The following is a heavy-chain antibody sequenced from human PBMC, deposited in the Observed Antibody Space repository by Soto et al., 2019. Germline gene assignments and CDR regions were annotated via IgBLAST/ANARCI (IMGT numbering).Heavy chain of an antibody. D-gene: IGHD3-10*01. V-gene: IGHV3-23*01. Sequence: EVQLLESGGGLVQPGGSLRLSCAASGFTFSSYVMNWVRQAPGEGLEWVSGISGSGSNTYYADPVKGRFTISRDNSNDTLYLQMNSLRAEDTAVYYCAHPYYSGSSYYGIDVWGRGTTVTVSS. CDR2: ISGSGSNT. CDR1: GFTFSSYV. CDR3: AHPYYSGSSYYGIDV. J-gene: IGHJ6*02.